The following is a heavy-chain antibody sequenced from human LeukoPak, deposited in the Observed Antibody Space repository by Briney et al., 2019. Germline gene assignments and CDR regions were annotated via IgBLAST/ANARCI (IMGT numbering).Heavy chain of an antibody. Sequence: ASVKVSCKASGYTFSSYGISWVRQAPGQGLEWMGWISAYNGNTNYAQKLQGRVTMTTDTSTSTAYMELRSLRSDDTAVYYCASGEVGATFFDYWGQGTLVTVSS. CDR3: ASGEVGATFFDY. CDR2: ISAYNGNT. V-gene: IGHV1-18*01. D-gene: IGHD1-26*01. J-gene: IGHJ4*02. CDR1: GYTFSSYG.